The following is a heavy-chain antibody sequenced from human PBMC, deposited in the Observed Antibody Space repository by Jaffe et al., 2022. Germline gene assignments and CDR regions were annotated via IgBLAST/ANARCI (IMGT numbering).Heavy chain of an antibody. CDR3: ARVMTTVTLFDY. CDR2: TYYSGST. CDR1: GGSISSNTYY. D-gene: IGHD4-17*01. V-gene: IGHV4-39*01. Sequence: QLQLQESGPGLVKPSETLSLTCTVSGGSISSNTYYWGWLRQPPGKGLEWIGTTYYSGSTYYNPSLKSRVTMSVDTSKNQFSLKLSSVTAADTAVYYCARVMTTVTLFDYWGQGTLVTVSS. J-gene: IGHJ4*02.